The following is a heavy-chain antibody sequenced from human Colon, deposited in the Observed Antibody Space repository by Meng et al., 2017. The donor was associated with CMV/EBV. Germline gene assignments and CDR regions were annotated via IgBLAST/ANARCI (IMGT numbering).Heavy chain of an antibody. CDR2: ISSSSSYI. Sequence: GESLKISCTASGFNLSSYSMNWVRQAPGKGLEWVSSISSSSSYIYYADSVKGRFTISRGNAKNSLFLQMNSLRAEDTAVYYCATQRWAIGPAGTSWGQGTLVTVSS. CDR3: ATQRWAIGPAGTS. CDR1: GFNLSSYS. V-gene: IGHV3-21*06. D-gene: IGHD6-13*01. J-gene: IGHJ4*02.